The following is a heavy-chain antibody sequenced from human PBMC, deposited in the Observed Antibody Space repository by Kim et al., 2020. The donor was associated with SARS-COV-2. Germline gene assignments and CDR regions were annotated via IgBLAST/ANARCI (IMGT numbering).Heavy chain of an antibody. J-gene: IGHJ4*02. CDR1: GGSFSGYY. V-gene: IGHV4-34*01. Sequence: SETLSLTCAVYGGSFSGYYWSWIRQPPGKGLEWIGEINHSGSTNYNPSLKSRVTISVDTSKNQFSLKLSSVTAADTAVYYCARVSGGGGYLFDYWGQGT. CDR3: ARVSGGGGYLFDY. CDR2: INHSGST. D-gene: IGHD1-26*01.